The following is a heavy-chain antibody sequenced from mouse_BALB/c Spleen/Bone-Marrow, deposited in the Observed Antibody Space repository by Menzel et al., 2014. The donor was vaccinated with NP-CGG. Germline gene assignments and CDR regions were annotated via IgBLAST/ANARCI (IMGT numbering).Heavy chain of an antibody. Sequence: QVQLQQSGPQLVRPGASVKISCKASGYSFTSYWMHWVKQRPGQGLEWIGMIDPSDSETRLNQKFKDKATLTVDKSSSTADMQLSSPTSEDSAVYYCARDGITTATYCYAMDYWGQGTSVTVSS. CDR1: GYSFTSYW. V-gene: IGHV1S126*01. CDR2: IDPSDSET. D-gene: IGHD1-2*01. CDR3: ARDGITTATYCYAMDY. J-gene: IGHJ4*01.